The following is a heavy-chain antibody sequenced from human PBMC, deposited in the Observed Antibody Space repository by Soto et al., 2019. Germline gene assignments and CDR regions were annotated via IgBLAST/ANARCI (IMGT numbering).Heavy chain of an antibody. J-gene: IGHJ5*02. CDR3: ARGATRFDP. CDR1: GGSISSYY. CDR2: IYYSGST. Sequence: QVQLQESGPGLVKPSETLSLTCTVSGGSISSYYWSWIRQPPGKGLEWIGYIYYSGSTNYNPSLKSRVTISVDTSQNQFSLKLSSVTAADTAVYYCARGATRFDPWGQGTLVTVSS. V-gene: IGHV4-59*01. D-gene: IGHD5-12*01.